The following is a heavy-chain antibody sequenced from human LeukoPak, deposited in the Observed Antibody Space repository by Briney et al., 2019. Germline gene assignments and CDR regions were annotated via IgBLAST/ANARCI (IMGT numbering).Heavy chain of an antibody. CDR2: INHSGST. CDR1: GGSFSGYY. V-gene: IGHV4-34*01. J-gene: IGHJ6*03. CDR3: ARRCRQVVPAARGRDYYYYYMDV. Sequence: SETLSLTCAVYGGSFSGYYWSWIRQPPGKGLEWIGEINHSGSTNYNPSLKSRVTISVDTSKNQFSLKLSSVPAADTAVYYCARRCRQVVPAARGRDYYYYYMDVWGKGTTVTVSS. D-gene: IGHD2-2*01.